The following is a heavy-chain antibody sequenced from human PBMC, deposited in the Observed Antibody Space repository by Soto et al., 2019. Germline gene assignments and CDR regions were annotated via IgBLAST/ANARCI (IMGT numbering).Heavy chain of an antibody. Sequence: EVQLVESGGGLVQPGGSLRLSCAASGFTFSSYWIHWVRQAPGKGLVWVSRINSDGSSTSYADSVKGRFTISRDNAKNTLYLQMNSLRAEDTAVYYCARRRGSSGWKTNFDYWGQGTLVTVSS. CDR3: ARRRGSSGWKTNFDY. CDR1: GFTFSSYW. CDR2: INSDGSST. J-gene: IGHJ4*02. V-gene: IGHV3-74*01. D-gene: IGHD6-19*01.